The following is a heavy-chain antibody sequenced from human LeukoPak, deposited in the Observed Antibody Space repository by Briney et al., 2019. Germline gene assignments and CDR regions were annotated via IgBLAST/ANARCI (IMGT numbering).Heavy chain of an antibody. Sequence: PGGSLRLSCAASGFTFSSYGMHWVRQAPGKGLEWVAFIRYDGSNKYYADSVKGRFTISRDNSKNTLYLQMNSLRAEDTAVYYCAAPYCGGDCYPWGPHYYFDYWGQGTLVTVSS. J-gene: IGHJ4*02. D-gene: IGHD2-21*02. CDR3: AAPYCGGDCYPWGPHYYFDY. CDR1: GFTFSSYG. CDR2: IRYDGSNK. V-gene: IGHV3-30*02.